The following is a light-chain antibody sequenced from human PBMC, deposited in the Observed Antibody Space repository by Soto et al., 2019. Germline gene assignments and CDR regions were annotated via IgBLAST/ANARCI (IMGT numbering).Light chain of an antibody. J-gene: IGKJ2*01. CDR2: DAS. CDR3: QQYAGWPRT. CDR1: QFVSSNS. Sequence: EIVLTQSPGTLSLSPGERATLSCRASQFVSSNSLAWYQQKRGQAPRLLIHDASSRATGIPDRFSGSGSGTDFTLTISRLEPEDCAVYYCQQYAGWPRTFGQGTKLEIK. V-gene: IGKV3-20*01.